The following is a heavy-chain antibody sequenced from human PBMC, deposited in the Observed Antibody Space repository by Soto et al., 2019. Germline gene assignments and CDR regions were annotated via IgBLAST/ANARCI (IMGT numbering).Heavy chain of an antibody. CDR3: ARAYYDSSGPRSPYFDY. CDR1: GDTFTTFA. Sequence: ASAQVSCKPSGDTFTTFACSWVRQAHGQGLEWMGWIIAYNGATNYAQKLQGRVTMTTDTSTSTDYMELRSLRSDDTAVYYCARAYYDSSGPRSPYFDYWGQGTLVTVS. CDR2: IIAYNGAT. V-gene: IGHV1-18*01. D-gene: IGHD3-22*01. J-gene: IGHJ4*02.